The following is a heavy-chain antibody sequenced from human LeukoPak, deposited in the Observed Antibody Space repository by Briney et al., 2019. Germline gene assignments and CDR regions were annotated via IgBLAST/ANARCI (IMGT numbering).Heavy chain of an antibody. CDR1: GYTFTSYY. V-gene: IGHV1-46*01. CDR2: INPSGGST. CDR3: ARDLLRAGYYYMDV. Sequence: GASVKVSCKASGYTFTSYYMHWVRQAPGQGLEWMGVINPSGGSTSYAQKFQGRVTMTRDRSTSTVYMELSRLRSEDTAVYYCARDLLRAGYYYMDVWGKGTTVTVSS. J-gene: IGHJ6*03. D-gene: IGHD2-21*01.